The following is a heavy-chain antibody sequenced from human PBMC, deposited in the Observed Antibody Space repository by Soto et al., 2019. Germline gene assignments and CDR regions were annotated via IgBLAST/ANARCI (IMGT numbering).Heavy chain of an antibody. CDR3: ASYRGAFYFDS. Sequence: PSETLSLTCSVSGRSMSINYWSWIRQSPDKGLEWLGYVFYGGTDYNPSLEGRVSMSVETPKSQFSLKLTSVTAADTAVYYCASYRGAFYFDSWGQGIQVTVSS. CDR1: GRSMSINY. J-gene: IGHJ4*02. CDR2: VFYGGT. D-gene: IGHD4-4*01. V-gene: IGHV4-59*01.